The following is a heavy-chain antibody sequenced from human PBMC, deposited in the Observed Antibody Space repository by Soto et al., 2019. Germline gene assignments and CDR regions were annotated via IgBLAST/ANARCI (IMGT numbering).Heavy chain of an antibody. CDR1: GFTFSSYW. CDR3: ARVKTIFGVPPCIVDY. Sequence: GGSLRLSCAASGFTFSSYWMSWVRQAPGKGLEWVANIKQDGSEKYYVDSVKGRFTISRDNAKNSLYLQMNSLRAEDTAVYYCARVKTIFGVPPCIVDYWGQGTLVTVSS. J-gene: IGHJ4*02. V-gene: IGHV3-7*01. CDR2: IKQDGSEK. D-gene: IGHD3-3*01.